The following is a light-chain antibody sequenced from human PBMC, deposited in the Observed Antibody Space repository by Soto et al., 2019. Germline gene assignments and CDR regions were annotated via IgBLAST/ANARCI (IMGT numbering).Light chain of an antibody. Sequence: DIQMTQSPSSLSASVGDRVTITCQASQDISNYLNWYQQKPGKAPKLLIYDASNLETGVPPRFSGSGSGTDFTFTISSLQPEDIATYYCQQRSRWPFTFGPGTKVDIK. V-gene: IGKV1-33*01. CDR3: QQRSRWPFT. CDR1: QDISNY. J-gene: IGKJ3*01. CDR2: DAS.